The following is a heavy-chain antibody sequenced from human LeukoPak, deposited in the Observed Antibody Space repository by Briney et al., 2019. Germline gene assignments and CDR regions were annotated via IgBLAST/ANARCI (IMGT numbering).Heavy chain of an antibody. CDR3: ATPRGSSDYFDY. V-gene: IGHV4-39*01. CDR1: GGSISSSSYY. Sequence: SETLSLTCTVSGGSISSSSYYWGWIRQPPGKGLEWIGSIYYSGSTYYNPSLKSRVTISVDTSKNQFSLKLSSVTAADTAVYYCATPRGSSDYFDYWGQGTLVTVSS. J-gene: IGHJ4*02. CDR2: IYYSGST. D-gene: IGHD2-2*01.